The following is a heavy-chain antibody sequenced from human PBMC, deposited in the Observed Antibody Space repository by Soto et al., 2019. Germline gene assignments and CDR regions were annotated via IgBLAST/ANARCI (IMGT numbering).Heavy chain of an antibody. Sequence: QITLKESGPPLVKPTQTLTLTCTFSGFSLSTSGVGVGWIRQPPGKALEWLALIYWDDDKRYSPSLKSRLTIXXDXSXXQVVLTMTNMDPVDTATYYCAHRLGGIGVAGTFDYWGQGTLVTVSS. CDR3: AHRLGGIGVAGTFDY. V-gene: IGHV2-5*02. D-gene: IGHD6-19*01. CDR2: IYWDDDK. CDR1: GFSLSTSGVG. J-gene: IGHJ4*02.